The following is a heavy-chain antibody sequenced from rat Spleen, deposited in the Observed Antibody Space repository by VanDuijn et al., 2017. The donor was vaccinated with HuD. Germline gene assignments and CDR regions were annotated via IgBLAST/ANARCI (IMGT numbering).Heavy chain of an antibody. J-gene: IGHJ4*01. D-gene: IGHD4-3*01. CDR1: GFTYSNYG. CDR3: ARHNSGYGVMDA. CDR2: ISTSGRRT. V-gene: IGHV5-19*01. Sequence: EVQLVESGGGLVQPGRSLKLSCAASGFTYSNYGMHWIRQAPKKGLEWVATISTSGRRTYYRDSVKGRFTISRDNAKSTLYLQMDSLRSEDTATYYCARHNSGYGVMDAWGQGASVTVSS.